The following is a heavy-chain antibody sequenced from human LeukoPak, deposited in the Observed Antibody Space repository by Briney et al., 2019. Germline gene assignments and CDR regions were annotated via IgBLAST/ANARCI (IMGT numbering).Heavy chain of an antibody. CDR3: ARDYYGSGRHYYYMDV. J-gene: IGHJ6*03. D-gene: IGHD3-10*01. V-gene: IGHV4-4*07. Sequence: SETLSLICTVSGGSISSYYWSWIRQPAGKGLEWIGRIYTSGSTNYNPSLESRVTMSVDTSKNQFSLKLSSVTAADTAVYYCARDYYGSGRHYYYMDVWGKGTTVTISS. CDR2: IYTSGST. CDR1: GGSISSYY.